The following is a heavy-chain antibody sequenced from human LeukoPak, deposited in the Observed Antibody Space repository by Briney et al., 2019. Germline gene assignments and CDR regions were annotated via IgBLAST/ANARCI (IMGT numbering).Heavy chain of an antibody. CDR1: GGSISSGSYY. Sequence: SQTLSLTCTVSGGSISSGSYYWGWIRQPPGKGLEWIGSIYHSGSTYYNPSLKSRVTISVDTSKNQFSLKLSSVTAADTAVYYCARAPDYGDYLGAFDIWGQGTMVTVSS. V-gene: IGHV4-39*07. J-gene: IGHJ3*02. CDR3: ARAPDYGDYLGAFDI. D-gene: IGHD4-17*01. CDR2: IYHSGST.